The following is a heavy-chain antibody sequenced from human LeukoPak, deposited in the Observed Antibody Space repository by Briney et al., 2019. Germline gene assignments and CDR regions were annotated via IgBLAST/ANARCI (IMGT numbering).Heavy chain of an antibody. J-gene: IGHJ4*02. D-gene: IGHD1-26*01. CDR3: AKDQSSGSNFH. CDR1: GFTFKSFG. V-gene: IGHV3-33*03. CDR2: IWYDGGTK. Sequence: GGSLRLTCAASGFTFKSFGMHCVRQAPGKGLEWGAVIWYDGGTKNYSDSVRGRFTVSRDNSKNTLYLQMNSLRDEDTGLYYCAKDQSSGSNFHWGQGTLVTVSS.